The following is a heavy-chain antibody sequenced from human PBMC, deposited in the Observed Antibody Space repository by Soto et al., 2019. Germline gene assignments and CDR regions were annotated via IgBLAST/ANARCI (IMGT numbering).Heavy chain of an antibody. CDR1: VGTFSSYT. CDR3: ARYPSVVVTAIGAFDI. CDR2: IIPILGIA. D-gene: IGHD2-21*02. Sequence: GASVKVSCKASVGTFSSYTISWVRQAPGQGLEWMGRIIPILGIANYAQKFQGRVTITADKSTSTAYMELSSLRSEDTAVYYCARYPSVVVTAIGAFDIWGQETMVTVSS. V-gene: IGHV1-69*02. J-gene: IGHJ3*02.